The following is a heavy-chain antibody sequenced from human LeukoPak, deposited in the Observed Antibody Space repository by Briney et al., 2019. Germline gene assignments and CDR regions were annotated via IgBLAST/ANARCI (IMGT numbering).Heavy chain of an antibody. CDR2: IKQDGSET. CDR1: GFTVSSNY. D-gene: IGHD5-18*01. J-gene: IGHJ3*02. V-gene: IGHV3-7*01. Sequence: PGGSLRLSCAASGFTVSSNYMSWVRQAPGKGLEWVANIKQDGSETYYVDSVKGRFTISRDNAKNSLSLQMNSVRAEDTAVYYCASQYSSGPRDAFDIWGQGTMVTVSS. CDR3: ASQYSSGPRDAFDI.